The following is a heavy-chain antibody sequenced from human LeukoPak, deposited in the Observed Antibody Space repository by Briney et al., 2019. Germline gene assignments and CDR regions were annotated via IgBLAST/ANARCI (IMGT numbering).Heavy chain of an antibody. J-gene: IGHJ5*02. D-gene: IGHD3-10*01. V-gene: IGHV1-3*03. CDR1: GYTFTSYA. CDR2: INAGNGNT. CDR3: ARAQVLLWFGGNSHWFDP. Sequence: GASVKVSCKASGYTFTSYAMHWVRQAPGQRLEWMGWINAGNGNTKYSQEFQGRVTITRDTSASTAYMELSSLRSEDMAVYYCARAQVLLWFGGNSHWFDPWGQGTLVTVSS.